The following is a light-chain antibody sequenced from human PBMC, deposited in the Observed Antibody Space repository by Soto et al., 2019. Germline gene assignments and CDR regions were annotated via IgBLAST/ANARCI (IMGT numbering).Light chain of an antibody. CDR3: XXXXXXPXT. CDR1: QGIRND. J-gene: IGKJ1*01. Sequence: AIQMTQSPSSLSASVGDRVAITCRASQGIRNDDLKWYQQKPGKAPELLIYAASTLQSGVPPRFSGSGSGTHFTLTISSLQPXXFAXXXXXXXXXXPXTFGQGTKVE. V-gene: IGKV1-6*01. CDR2: AAS.